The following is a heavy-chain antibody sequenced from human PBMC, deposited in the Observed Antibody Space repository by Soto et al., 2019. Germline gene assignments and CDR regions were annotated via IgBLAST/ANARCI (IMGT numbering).Heavy chain of an antibody. CDR1: SGSVRSGNYY. CDR3: ARQRPTDGRWEFANYYGMDV. CDR2: IIHSEST. D-gene: IGHD1-26*01. V-gene: IGHV4-34*12. Sequence: TLSLTCTASSGSVRSGNYYWSWVRQPPGKGLEWIGEIIHSESTKYNPSLKSRVTISVDTSKNQFSLKLSSVTAADTAVYYCARQRPTDGRWEFANYYGMDVWGQGTPVTVSS. J-gene: IGHJ6*02.